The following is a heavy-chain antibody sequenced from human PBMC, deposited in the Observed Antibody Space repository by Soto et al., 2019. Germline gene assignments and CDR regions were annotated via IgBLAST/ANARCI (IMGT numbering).Heavy chain of an antibody. V-gene: IGHV4-30-4*01. CDR1: GASIRRTDYY. Sequence: SETLSLTCTVSGASIRRTDYYWSWIRQAPGKGLEWIGYVYYTGSTYYNPSLMSRLTISVDTSKNQFSLKLTSVTAAETAVYYCVRTAREGAVAPHWFDRWGQGTQVTVSS. J-gene: IGHJ5*02. D-gene: IGHD2-21*02. CDR3: VRTAREGAVAPHWFDR. CDR2: VYYTGST.